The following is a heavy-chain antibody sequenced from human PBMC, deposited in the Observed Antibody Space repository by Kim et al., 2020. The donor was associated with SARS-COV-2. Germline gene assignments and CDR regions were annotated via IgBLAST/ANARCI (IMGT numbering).Heavy chain of an antibody. D-gene: IGHD4-17*01. Sequence: AEAVRCRFTISRDDAKNSLYLQMNSLSAEYTAVYHCARWDAVTTSIDYWGQGTLVTVSS. CDR3: ARWDAVTTSIDY. J-gene: IGHJ4*02. V-gene: IGHV3-48*03.